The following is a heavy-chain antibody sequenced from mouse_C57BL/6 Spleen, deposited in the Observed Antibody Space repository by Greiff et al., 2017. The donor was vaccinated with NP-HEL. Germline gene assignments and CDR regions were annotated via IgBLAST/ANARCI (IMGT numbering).Heavy chain of an antibody. CDR2: ISSGGDYI. D-gene: IGHD2-1*01. Sequence: EVQRVESGEGLVKPGGSLKLSCAASGFTFSSYAMSWVRQTPEKRLEWVAYISSGGDYIYYADTVKGRFTISRDNARNTLYLQMSSLKSEDTAMYYCTRAGNPYYFDYWGQGTTLTVSS. CDR3: TRAGNPYYFDY. CDR1: GFTFSSYA. V-gene: IGHV5-9-1*02. J-gene: IGHJ2*01.